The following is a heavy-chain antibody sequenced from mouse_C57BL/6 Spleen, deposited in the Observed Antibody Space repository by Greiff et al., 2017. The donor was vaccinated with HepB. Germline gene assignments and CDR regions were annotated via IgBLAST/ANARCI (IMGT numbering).Heavy chain of an antibody. D-gene: IGHD3-2*02. CDR1: GFTFSDYY. CDR2: INYDGSST. Sequence: DVHLVESEGGLVQPGSSMKLSCTASGFTFSDYYMAWVRQVPEKGLEWVANINYDGSSTYYLDSLKSRFIISRDNAKNILYLQMSSLKSEDTATYYCSRGGSGYWYFDVWGTGTTVTVSS. CDR3: SRGGSGYWYFDV. J-gene: IGHJ1*03. V-gene: IGHV5-16*01.